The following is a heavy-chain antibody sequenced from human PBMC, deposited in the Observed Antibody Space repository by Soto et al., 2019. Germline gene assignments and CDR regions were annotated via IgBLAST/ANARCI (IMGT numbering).Heavy chain of an antibody. CDR2: IDPSGGST. Sequence: ASVKVSCKASGYTFTSYYMHWVRQAPGQGLEWMGMIDPSGGSTSYAQNFPGRVTMTRDTSTSTVYMELSSLRSEDTAVYYCAREGDYYYDSSGYYFVYWGQGTLVTVSS. CDR1: GYTFTSYY. J-gene: IGHJ4*02. V-gene: IGHV1-46*01. CDR3: AREGDYYYDSSGYYFVY. D-gene: IGHD3-22*01.